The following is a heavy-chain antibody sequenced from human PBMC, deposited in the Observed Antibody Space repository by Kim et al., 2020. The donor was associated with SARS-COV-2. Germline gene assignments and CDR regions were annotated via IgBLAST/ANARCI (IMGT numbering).Heavy chain of an antibody. CDR1: GFTFSDNA. CDR2: LSSGGGSA. D-gene: IGHD4-17*01. Sequence: GGSLRLSCAASGFTFSDNAMAWVRQAPGKGLEWVSTLSSGGGSAFYAASVKGRFTISRDNFDSILYLQMSGLRADDTAVYYCAKLRTGSFENWGQGNLVSVSS. V-gene: IGHV3-23*01. CDR3: AKLRTGSFEN. J-gene: IGHJ4*02.